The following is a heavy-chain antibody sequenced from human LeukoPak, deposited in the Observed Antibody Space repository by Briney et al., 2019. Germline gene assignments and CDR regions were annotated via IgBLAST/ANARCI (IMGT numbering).Heavy chain of an antibody. J-gene: IGHJ4*02. CDR1: GFTFSSYG. CDR3: AKDISMVRGVTIDY. D-gene: IGHD3-10*01. Sequence: GGSLRLSCAASGFTFSSYGMHWVRQAPGKGLEWVAVISYDGSNKYYADSVKGRFTISRDNSKNTLYLQMNSLRAEDMAVYYCAKDISMVRGVTIDYWGQGTLVTVSS. CDR2: ISYDGSNK. V-gene: IGHV3-30*18.